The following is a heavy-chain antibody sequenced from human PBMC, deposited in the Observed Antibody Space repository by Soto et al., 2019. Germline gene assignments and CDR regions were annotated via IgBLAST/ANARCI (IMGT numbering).Heavy chain of an antibody. D-gene: IGHD1-26*01. CDR2: IWYDGSNK. V-gene: IGHV3-33*01. Sequence: QVQLVESGGGVVQPGRSLGLSCAASGFTFSNYGMHWVRQAPGKGLEWVAVIWYDGSNKYYADSVKGRFTISRDNSKNTLYLQMNSLRAEDTAVYYRARDGIVGADRPYYFDYWGQVTLVTVSS. CDR1: GFTFSNYG. CDR3: ARDGIVGADRPYYFDY. J-gene: IGHJ4*02.